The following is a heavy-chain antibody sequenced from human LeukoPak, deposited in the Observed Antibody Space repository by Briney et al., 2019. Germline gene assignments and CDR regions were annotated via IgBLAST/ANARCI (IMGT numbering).Heavy chain of an antibody. J-gene: IGHJ6*02. Sequence: ASVKVSCKASAYTFTNYYIHWVRQAPGQGLEWMGIINPSGGSTSFAQKFQGRVTMTRDTSTGTVCMELSSLRSEDTAVYYCARDGGATTGTPYYYGLDVWGQGTTVTVSS. V-gene: IGHV1-46*01. CDR2: INPSGGST. D-gene: IGHD1-26*01. CDR1: AYTFTNYY. CDR3: ARDGGATTGTPYYYGLDV.